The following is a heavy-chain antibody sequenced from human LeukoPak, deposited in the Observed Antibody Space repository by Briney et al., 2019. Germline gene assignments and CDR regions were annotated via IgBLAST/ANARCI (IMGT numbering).Heavy chain of an antibody. CDR1: GFTFRSYW. V-gene: IGHV3-74*01. J-gene: IGHJ6*03. CDR2: INTEGTST. CDR3: ARDYDRYYMDV. D-gene: IGHD3-3*01. Sequence: GSLRLSCAASGFTFRSYWMHWVRQAPGKGLVWFSRINTEGTSTTYADFVKGRFTISRDNAKNTLYLQMNSLRAEDTAVYYCARDYDRYYMDVWGKGTTVTVSS.